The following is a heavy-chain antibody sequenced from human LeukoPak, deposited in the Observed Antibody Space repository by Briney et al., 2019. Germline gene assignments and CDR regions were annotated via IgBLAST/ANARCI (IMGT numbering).Heavy chain of an antibody. CDR1: GYTFTGYY. D-gene: IGHD6-19*01. CDR3: ARDPLQWLVQYYFDY. CDR2: INPNSGGT. V-gene: IGHV1-2*02. J-gene: IGHJ4*02. Sequence: GASVKVSCKASGYTFTGYYMHWVRQAPGQGLEWMGWINPNSGGTNYAQKFQGRVTMTRDTSISTAYMELSRLRSDDTAVYCCARDPLQWLVQYYFDYWGQGTLVTVSS.